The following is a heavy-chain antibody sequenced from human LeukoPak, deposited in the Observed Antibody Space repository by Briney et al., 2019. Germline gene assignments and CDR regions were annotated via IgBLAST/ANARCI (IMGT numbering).Heavy chain of an antibody. CDR3: AREGRYSSSSPFDY. J-gene: IGHJ4*02. D-gene: IGHD6-6*01. CDR2: IYYSGST. V-gene: IGHV4-61*08. CDR1: GGSISSGGYS. Sequence: SETLSLTCAVSGGSISSGGYSWSWIRQPPGKGLEWIGYIYYSGSTNYNPSLKSRVTISVDTSKNQFSLKLSSVTAADTAVYYCAREGRYSSSSPFDYWGQGTLVTVSS.